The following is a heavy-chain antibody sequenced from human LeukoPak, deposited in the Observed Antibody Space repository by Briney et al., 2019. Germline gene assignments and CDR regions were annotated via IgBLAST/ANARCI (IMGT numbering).Heavy chain of an antibody. CDR1: GFTFDDYA. V-gene: IGHV3-43*02. J-gene: IGHJ6*04. Sequence: GGPLRLSCAASGFTFDDYAMHWVRQAPGKGLEWVSLISGDGGSTYYADSVKGRFTISRDNSKNSLYLQMNSLRTEDTALYYCAKDIGDYLTTDVWGKGTTVTVSS. CDR2: ISGDGGST. D-gene: IGHD4-17*01. CDR3: AKDIGDYLTTDV.